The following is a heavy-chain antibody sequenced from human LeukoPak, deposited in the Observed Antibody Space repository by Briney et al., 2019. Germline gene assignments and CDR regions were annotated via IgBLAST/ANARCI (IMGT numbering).Heavy chain of an antibody. CDR3: ARGYQRPDY. Sequence: GGSLRLSCAASGFTFSTYTMNWVRKAPGTGLEWVSSISSSSNNINYADSVKSRFTISRDNAMNSVHLQMNSLRVEDTAVYYCARGYQRPDYWGQGTLITVSS. V-gene: IGHV3-21*01. D-gene: IGHD2-2*01. CDR1: GFTFSTYT. J-gene: IGHJ4*02. CDR2: ISSSSNNI.